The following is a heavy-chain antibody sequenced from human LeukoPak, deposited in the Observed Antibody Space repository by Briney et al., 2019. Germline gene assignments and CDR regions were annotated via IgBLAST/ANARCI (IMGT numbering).Heavy chain of an antibody. Sequence: SETLSLTCTVSGGSISSYYWSWIRQPAGKGLEWIGRIYTSGSTNYNPSLKSRVTMSVDTSKNQFSLKLSSVTAADTAVYYCARDEGLVVPAAIRGGYHRFDPRGQGTLVTVSS. J-gene: IGHJ5*02. CDR1: GGSISSYY. V-gene: IGHV4-4*07. CDR3: ARDEGLVVPAAIRGGYHRFDP. CDR2: IYTSGST. D-gene: IGHD2-2*02.